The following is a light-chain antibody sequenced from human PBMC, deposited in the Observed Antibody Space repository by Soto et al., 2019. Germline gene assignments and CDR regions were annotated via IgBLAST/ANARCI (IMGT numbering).Light chain of an antibody. CDR3: QQYGSSPTWT. Sequence: EIVLTQPPGTLSLSPGERATFSCRASQSVSSSYLAWYQQKPGQAPRLLIYGASTRATGIPDRFSGSGSGTDFTLTISRLEPEDSAVYYCQQYGSSPTWTFGQGTKVDIK. V-gene: IGKV3-20*01. CDR1: QSVSSSY. J-gene: IGKJ1*01. CDR2: GAS.